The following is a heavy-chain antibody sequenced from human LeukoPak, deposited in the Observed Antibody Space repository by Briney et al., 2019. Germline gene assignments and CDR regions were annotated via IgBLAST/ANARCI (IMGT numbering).Heavy chain of an antibody. CDR3: ARLCWGNQLAGFDS. CDR2: TRNKANSYTT. Sequence: GGSLRLSCAASGFILSDHYIDWVRQAPGKGLEWVGRTRNKANSYTTEYAASVKGRFTISRDDPKNLLYLQMNSLRAEDTAVYYCARLCWGNQLAGFDSWGQGTLVTVSS. V-gene: IGHV3-72*01. J-gene: IGHJ4*02. D-gene: IGHD3-10*02. CDR1: GFILSDHY.